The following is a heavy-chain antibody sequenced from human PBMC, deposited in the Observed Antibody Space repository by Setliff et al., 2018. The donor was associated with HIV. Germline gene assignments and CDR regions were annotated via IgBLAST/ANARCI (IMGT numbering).Heavy chain of an antibody. J-gene: IGHJ4*02. CDR3: VRDRDWAFDY. CDR1: GFTFSSYS. CDR2: NGIINGAK. V-gene: IGHV3-48*01. Sequence: GGSLRLSCAASGFTFSSYSMNWVRQAPGKGLEWISYNGIINGAKHYADSMEGRFTISRDDAKNSLYLQMDSLRAEDTAVYYFVRDRDWAFDYWGQGILVTVSS. D-gene: IGHD3-9*01.